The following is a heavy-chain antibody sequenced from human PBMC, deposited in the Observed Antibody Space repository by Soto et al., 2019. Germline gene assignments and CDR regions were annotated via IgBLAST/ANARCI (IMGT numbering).Heavy chain of an antibody. Sequence: SETLSLTCTVSGGSISSGDYYWSWIRQPPGKGLEWIGYIYYSGSTYYNPSLKSRVTISVDTSKNQFSLKLSSVTAADTAVYYCARSGAMVLRTNWFDPWGQGTLVTVSS. V-gene: IGHV4-30-4*01. D-gene: IGHD3-10*01. J-gene: IGHJ5*02. CDR3: ARSGAMVLRTNWFDP. CDR2: IYYSGST. CDR1: GGSISSGDYY.